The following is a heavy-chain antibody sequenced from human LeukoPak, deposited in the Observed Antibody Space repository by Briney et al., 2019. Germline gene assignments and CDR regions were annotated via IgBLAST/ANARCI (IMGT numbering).Heavy chain of an antibody. D-gene: IGHD3-10*01. CDR3: ARDYTLDYYSSGSYYGGVFDP. J-gene: IGHJ5*02. CDR2: IYTSGST. CDR1: GGSISSYY. V-gene: IGHV4-4*07. Sequence: SETLSLTCTVSGGSISSYYWSWIRQPAGKGLEWIGRIYTSGSTNYNPSLKSRVTMSVDTSKNQFSLKLSSVTAADTAVYYCARDYTLDYYSSGSYYGGVFDPWGQGTLVTVSS.